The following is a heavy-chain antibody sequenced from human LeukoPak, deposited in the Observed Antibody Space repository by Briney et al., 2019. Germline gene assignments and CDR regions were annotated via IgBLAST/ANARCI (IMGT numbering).Heavy chain of an antibody. Sequence: SETLSLTCNVSGGSISSYYWSWIRQPPGKGLEWIGNVYYSGSANYNPTLRSRVTISVDTSKNQFSLKLSSVTTADTAVYYCARPGRYTYWYFDLWGRGTLVTVSS. D-gene: IGHD1-26*01. J-gene: IGHJ2*01. CDR1: GGSISSYY. CDR3: ARPGRYTYWYFDL. CDR2: VYYSGSA. V-gene: IGHV4-59*01.